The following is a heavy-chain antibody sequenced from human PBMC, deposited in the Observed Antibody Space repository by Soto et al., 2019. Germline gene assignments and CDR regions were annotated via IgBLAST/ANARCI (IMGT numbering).Heavy chain of an antibody. CDR1: GYTFTNYA. CDR3: ARCYCSVGSCYACWHFDL. V-gene: IGHV1-18*01. D-gene: IGHD2-15*01. Sequence: QVQLVQSGAEVKKPGGSVKVSCQASGYTFTNYAISWVRQAPGQGLEWMGWISASTRNTDQAQNFQGRVTMTIDTSTNTANMELRSLRSDDTAVYYCARCYCSVGSCYACWHFDLWGRGTLVTVSS. CDR2: ISASTRNT. J-gene: IGHJ2*01.